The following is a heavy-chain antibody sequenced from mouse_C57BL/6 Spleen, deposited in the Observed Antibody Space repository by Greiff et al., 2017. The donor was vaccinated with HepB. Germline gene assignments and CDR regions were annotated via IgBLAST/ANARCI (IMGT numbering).Heavy chain of an antibody. CDR2: IYPGSGNT. CDR1: GYTFTDYY. J-gene: IGHJ2*01. V-gene: IGHV1-76*01. Sequence: QVQLKESGAELVRPGASVKLSCKASGYTFTDYYINWVKQRPGQGLEWIARIYPGSGNTYYNEKFKGKATLTAEKSSSTAYMQLSSLISEDSAVYFCARWVTGPLGYWGQGTTLTVSS. D-gene: IGHD4-1*01. CDR3: ARWVTGPLGY.